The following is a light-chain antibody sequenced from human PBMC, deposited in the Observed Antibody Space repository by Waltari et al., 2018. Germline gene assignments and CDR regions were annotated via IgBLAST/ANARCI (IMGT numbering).Light chain of an antibody. CDR3: QHYKSLPVS. CDR1: QSVSIY. V-gene: IGKV3-20*01. Sequence: IVLTQSPCTLSMSPGERATLSFRSSQSVSIYLTWYHQKPRQAPRLPIYHTSTRATGNPDSFSDSGSHTDFSLSIRGLEPEDCAVYYCQHYKSLPVSFVQGTRVQIK. CDR2: HTS. J-gene: IGKJ1*01.